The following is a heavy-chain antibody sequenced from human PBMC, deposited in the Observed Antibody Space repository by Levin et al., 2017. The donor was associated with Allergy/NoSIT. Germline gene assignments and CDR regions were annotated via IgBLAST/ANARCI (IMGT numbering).Heavy chain of an antibody. CDR1: GFTFSSYA. CDR3: ATNGAYYGSGSHYGFDY. CDR2: ISGSGGTT. Sequence: GESLKISCAASGFTFSSYAMSWVRQAPGKGLEWVSGISGSGGTTYYAHSVDGRFTISRDNSKNTLYLQMNSLRAEDTAVYFCATNGAYYGSGSHYGFDYWGQGILVTVSS. D-gene: IGHD3-10*01. V-gene: IGHV3-23*01. J-gene: IGHJ4*02.